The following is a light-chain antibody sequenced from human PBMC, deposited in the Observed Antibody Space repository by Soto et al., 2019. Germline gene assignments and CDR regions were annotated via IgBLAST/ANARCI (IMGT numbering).Light chain of an antibody. J-gene: IGKJ4*01. CDR3: QQYNNWPLT. Sequence: EIVMTQYPATLSASPGERVTLSCRASQSIRSNLAWYQQRPGQTPRLLIFVASTRATGIPARFTGSGSGTEFTLTISSLQSDDFAMYYCQQYNNWPLTFGGGTKVDIK. CDR1: QSIRSN. CDR2: VAS. V-gene: IGKV3-15*01.